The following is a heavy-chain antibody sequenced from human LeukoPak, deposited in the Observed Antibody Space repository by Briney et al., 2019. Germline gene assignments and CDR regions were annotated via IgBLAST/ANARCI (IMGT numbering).Heavy chain of an antibody. CDR2: ISGGGGAI. CDR3: AREDGYKGPFDS. Sequence: PGGSLRLSCVASEFTLSAYYMTWIRQAPGKGLEWVSSISGGGGAIYYSDSVKGRFTISRDNAKNSLYLQMNSLRVEDTAVYYCAREDGYKGPFDSWGQGTLVTVSS. V-gene: IGHV3-11*01. D-gene: IGHD5-24*01. J-gene: IGHJ4*02. CDR1: EFTLSAYY.